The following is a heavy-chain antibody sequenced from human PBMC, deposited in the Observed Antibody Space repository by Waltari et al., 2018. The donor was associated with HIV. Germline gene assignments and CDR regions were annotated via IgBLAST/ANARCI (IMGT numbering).Heavy chain of an antibody. CDR3: AKVVPAANWFDP. V-gene: IGHV1-24*01. J-gene: IGHJ5*02. CDR2: FDPEDGET. D-gene: IGHD2-2*01. Sequence: QVQLVQSGAEVKKPGASVKVSCKVSGYTLPELSMHWGRQAPGKGLEWMGGFDPEDGETIYAQKFQGRVTMTEDTSTDTAYMELSSLRSEDTAVYYCAKVVPAANWFDPWGQGTLVTVSS. CDR1: GYTLPELS.